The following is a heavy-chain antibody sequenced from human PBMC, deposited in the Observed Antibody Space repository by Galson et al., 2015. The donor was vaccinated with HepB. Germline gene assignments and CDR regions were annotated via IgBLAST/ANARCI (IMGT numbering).Heavy chain of an antibody. CDR3: ATDSSGYYYFDY. D-gene: IGHD3-22*01. V-gene: IGHV1-18*01. CDR2: ISGYSGDT. J-gene: IGHJ4*02. Sequence: SVKVSCKASGYTFSSNGISWVRQAPGQGPEWMGWISGYSGDTNYAQNFQGRVTMTTDTSTSTAYMELRSLRSDDTAVYYCATDSSGYYYFDYWGQGTLVIVSS. CDR1: GYTFSSNG.